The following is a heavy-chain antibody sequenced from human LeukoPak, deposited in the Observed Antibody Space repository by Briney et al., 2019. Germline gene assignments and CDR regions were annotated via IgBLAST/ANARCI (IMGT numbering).Heavy chain of an antibody. Sequence: PGGSLRLSCAASGFTFSAYSMNGVRQAPGKGLEWISYVSTSGSNIYYADSVKGRFTISRDNAKNSLFLQMNSLRAEDTAVYYCAKDQEGSGCHWFDPWGQGTLVTVSS. CDR1: GFTFSAYS. J-gene: IGHJ5*02. V-gene: IGHV3-48*01. CDR3: AKDQEGSGCHWFDP. CDR2: VSTSGSNI. D-gene: IGHD6-19*01.